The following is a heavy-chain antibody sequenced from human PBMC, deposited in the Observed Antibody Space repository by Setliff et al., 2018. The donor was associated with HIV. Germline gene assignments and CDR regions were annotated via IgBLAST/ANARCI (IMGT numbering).Heavy chain of an antibody. CDR1: GGSFYTYA. J-gene: IGHJ5*02. CDR3: ARGPKKGVDILPPDS. D-gene: IGHD3-3*01. V-gene: IGHV1-69*13. Sequence: VASVKVSCKASGGSFYTYAFTWVRQAPGQGLEWVGGIVPVFRTVNYAQKLQGRVTITADESTSTSYMELNSLTSDDTAVYYCARGPKKGVDILPPDSWGQGTLVTV. CDR2: IVPVFRTV.